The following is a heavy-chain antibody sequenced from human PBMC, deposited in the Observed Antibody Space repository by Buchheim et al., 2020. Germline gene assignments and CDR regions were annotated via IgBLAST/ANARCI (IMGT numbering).Heavy chain of an antibody. J-gene: IGHJ6*02. Sequence: QVQLVESGGGVVQPGRSLRLSCAASVFTFSSYGMHWARQAPGKGLEWVAVISYDGSNKYYADSVKGRFTISRDNSKNTLYVQMNSLRAEDTAVYFCAKDGSMAVADYYVMDVWGQGTT. V-gene: IGHV3-30*18. CDR2: ISYDGSNK. CDR3: AKDGSMAVADYYVMDV. D-gene: IGHD6-19*01. CDR1: VFTFSSYG.